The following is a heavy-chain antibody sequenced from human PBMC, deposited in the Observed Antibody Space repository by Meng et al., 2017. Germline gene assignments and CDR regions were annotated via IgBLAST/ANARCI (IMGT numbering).Heavy chain of an antibody. V-gene: IGHV4-61*02. Sequence: SETLSLTCTVSGGSISSGSYYWSWIRQPAGKGLEWIGRIYTSGSTNYNPSLKSRVTISVDTSKNQFSLKLSSVTAADTAVYYCARAATVVTREYYYGLDVWGQGTMVTVSS. CDR3: ARAATVVTREYYYGLDV. J-gene: IGHJ6*02. CDR1: GGSISSGSYY. CDR2: IYTSGST. D-gene: IGHD4-23*01.